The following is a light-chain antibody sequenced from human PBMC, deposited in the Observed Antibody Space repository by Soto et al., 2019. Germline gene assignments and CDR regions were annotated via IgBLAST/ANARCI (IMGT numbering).Light chain of an antibody. CDR1: SSDVGGYNY. J-gene: IGLJ2*01. V-gene: IGLV2-14*01. Sequence: QSALTQPASVSGSPGQSITISCTGTSSDVGGYNYVSWYQQHPGKAPKLMIYDVSNRPSGVSNRFSGSKSGNTASLTISGLQADDEADYYCSSYTSNSTLVFGGGTKLTVL. CDR3: SSYTSNSTLV. CDR2: DVS.